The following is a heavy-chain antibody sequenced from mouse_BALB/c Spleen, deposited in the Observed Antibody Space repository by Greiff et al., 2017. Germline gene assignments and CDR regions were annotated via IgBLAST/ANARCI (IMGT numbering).Heavy chain of an antibody. J-gene: IGHJ2*01. D-gene: IGHD2-4*01. CDR2: ISSGGGST. CDR3: ARQAAIYDYDMGVYFDY. V-gene: IGHV5-12-1*01. Sequence: EVHLVESGGGLVKPGGSLKLSCAASGFAFSSYDMSWVRQTPEKRLEWVAYISSGGGSTYYPDTVKGRFTISRDNAKNTLYLQMSSLKSEDTAMYYCARQAAIYDYDMGVYFDYWGQGTTLTVSS. CDR1: GFAFSSYD.